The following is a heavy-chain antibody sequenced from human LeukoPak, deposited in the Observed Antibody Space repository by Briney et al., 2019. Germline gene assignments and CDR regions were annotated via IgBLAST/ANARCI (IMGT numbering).Heavy chain of an antibody. V-gene: IGHV1-18*01. J-gene: IGHJ3*02. Sequence: ASVKVSCKASGYSFTTYDINWVRQAPGQGLEWMGWISAYNGNTNYAQKLQGRVTMTTDTSTSTAYMELRSLRSDDTAVYYCARVDTMIVVALSAFDIWGQGTMVTVSS. CDR2: ISAYNGNT. CDR3: ARVDTMIVVALSAFDI. CDR1: GYSFTTYD. D-gene: IGHD3-22*01.